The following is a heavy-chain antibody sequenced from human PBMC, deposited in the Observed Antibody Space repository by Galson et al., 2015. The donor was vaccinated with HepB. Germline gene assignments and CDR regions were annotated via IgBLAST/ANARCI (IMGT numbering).Heavy chain of an antibody. V-gene: IGHV3-21*01. CDR3: ARGRGRTGAFDI. D-gene: IGHD3-10*01. J-gene: IGHJ3*02. CDR1: GFTFSSYS. CDR2: ISSSSSYI. Sequence: SLRLSCAASGFTFSSYSMNWVRQAPGKGLEWVSSISSSSSYIYYADSVKGRFTISRDNAKNSLYLQMNSLRAEDTAVYYCARGRGRTGAFDIWGQGTMVTVSS.